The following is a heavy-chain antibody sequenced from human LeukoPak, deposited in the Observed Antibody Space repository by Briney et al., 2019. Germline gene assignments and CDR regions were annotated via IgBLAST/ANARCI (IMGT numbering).Heavy chain of an antibody. CDR1: GFTFSSYA. CDR3: ARGYSYGHTYYYYYYMDV. CDR2: ISGSGGST. J-gene: IGHJ6*03. D-gene: IGHD5-18*01. V-gene: IGHV3-23*01. Sequence: GGSLRLSCAASGFTFSSYAMSWVRQAPGKGLEWVSAISGSGGSTYYADSVKGRFTISRDNAKNSLYLQMNSLRAEDTAVYYCARGYSYGHTYYYYYYMDVWGKGTTVTVSS.